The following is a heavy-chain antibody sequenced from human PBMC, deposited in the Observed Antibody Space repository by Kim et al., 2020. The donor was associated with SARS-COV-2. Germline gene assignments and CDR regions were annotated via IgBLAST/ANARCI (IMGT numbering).Heavy chain of an antibody. V-gene: IGHV3-15*01. CDR3: TTQTPYYYGSGSSTGGMDV. J-gene: IGHJ6*02. D-gene: IGHD3-10*01. Sequence: GRFTISRDDSKNTLYLQMNSLETEDTAVYYCTTQTPYYYGSGSSTGGMDVWGQGTTVTVSS.